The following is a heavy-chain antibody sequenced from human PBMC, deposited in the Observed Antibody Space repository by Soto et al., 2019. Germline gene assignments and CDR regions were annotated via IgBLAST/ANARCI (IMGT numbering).Heavy chain of an antibody. V-gene: IGHV2-5*02. CDR2: IYWDDDK. J-gene: IGHJ4*02. D-gene: IGHD1-26*01. CDR1: GFSLSTSGVG. CDR3: AHIYSGSYPFDY. Sequence: QITLKESGPTLVKPTQTLTLTCTFSGFSLSTSGVGVGWIRQPPGKALEWLALIYWDDDKRYSPSLKSRLTITKDTSKNQVVLTMTNIDPVDTGIYYCAHIYSGSYPFDYWGQGTLVTVSS.